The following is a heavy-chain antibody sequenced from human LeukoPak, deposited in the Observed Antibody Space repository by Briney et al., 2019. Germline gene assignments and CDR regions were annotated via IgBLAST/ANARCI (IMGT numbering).Heavy chain of an antibody. CDR1: GFTFSSYW. J-gene: IGHJ6*03. Sequence: PGGSLRLSCAASGFTFSSYWMSSVRQAPGKGVEWVAFIKYDGSNSYYADSVKGRFTFYRDNSKNTLYLQMNSLRAEDTAVYYCVKGYSYYMDVWGKGTTITISS. CDR2: IKYDGSNS. CDR3: VKGYSYYMDV. V-gene: IGHV3-30*02.